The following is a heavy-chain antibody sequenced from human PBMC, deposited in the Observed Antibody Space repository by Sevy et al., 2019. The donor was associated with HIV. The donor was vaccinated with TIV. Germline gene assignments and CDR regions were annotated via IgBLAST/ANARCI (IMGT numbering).Heavy chain of an antibody. J-gene: IGHJ3*02. CDR3: ARGRFLEWLLSHAFDI. CDR2: IWYDGSNK. V-gene: IGHV3-33*01. Sequence: GGSLRLSCAASGFTFSSYVMHWVRQAPGKGLEWVAVIWYDGSNKYYADSVKGRFTISRDNSKNTLYLQMNSLRAEDTAVYYCARGRFLEWLLSHAFDIWGQGTMVTVSS. CDR1: GFTFSSYV. D-gene: IGHD3-3*01.